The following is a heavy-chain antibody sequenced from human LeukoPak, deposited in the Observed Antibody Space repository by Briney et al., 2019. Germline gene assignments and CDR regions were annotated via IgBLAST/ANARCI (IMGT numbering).Heavy chain of an antibody. V-gene: IGHV1-69*01. D-gene: IGHD3-22*01. CDR3: ASPYYYDSSGYHSAFDI. CDR2: IIPIFGTA. J-gene: IGHJ3*02. CDR1: GGTFSSYA. Sequence: EASVKVSCKASGGTFSSYAISWVRQAPGQGLEWMGGIIPIFGTANYAQKFQGRVTITADESTSTAYMELSSLRSEDTAVYYCASPYYYDSSGYHSAFDIWGQGTMVTVSS.